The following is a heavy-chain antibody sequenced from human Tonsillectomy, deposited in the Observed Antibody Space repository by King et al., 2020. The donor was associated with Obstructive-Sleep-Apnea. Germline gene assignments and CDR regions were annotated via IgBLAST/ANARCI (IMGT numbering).Heavy chain of an antibody. CDR2: ILYDGSIK. D-gene: IGHD2-15*01. CDR3: ARDLFGYVAGSALLY. J-gene: IGHJ4*02. CDR1: GFTFIIYA. Sequence: VQLVESGGGVVQPGGSLRLSCAVSGFTFIIYAMHWVRQAPGKGLEWVAVILYDGSIKYYADSMKGRFTISRDNSKNTQYLRMNSLRAEDTAVYYCARDLFGYVAGSALLYWGQGTLVTVSS. V-gene: IGHV3-30-3*01.